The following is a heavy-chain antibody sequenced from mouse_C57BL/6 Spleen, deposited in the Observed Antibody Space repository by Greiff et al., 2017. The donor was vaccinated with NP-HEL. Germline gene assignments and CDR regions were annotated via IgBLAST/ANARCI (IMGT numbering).Heavy chain of an antibody. CDR1: GYTFTSYG. V-gene: IGHV1-58*01. Sequence: LVGPGSSVKMSCKTSGYTFTSYGINWVKQRPGQGLEWIGYIYIGNGYTEYNEKFKGKATLTVDKPSSTAYMQLSSLTSEDSAVYYCARWGPTEGFDYWGQGTTLTVSS. J-gene: IGHJ2*01. CDR2: IYIGNGYT. CDR3: ARWGPTEGFDY.